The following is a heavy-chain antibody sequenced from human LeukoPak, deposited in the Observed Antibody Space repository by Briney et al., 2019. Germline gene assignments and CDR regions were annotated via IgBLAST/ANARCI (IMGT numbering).Heavy chain of an antibody. CDR3: ARVGLRFLEGGYYGMDV. D-gene: IGHD3-3*01. CDR2: IIPIFGTA. Sequence: SVKVSCKASGGTFSSYAFSWVRPAPGQGLEWMGGIIPIFGTANYAQKFQGRVTITADESTSTAYMELSSLRSEDTAVYYCARVGLRFLEGGYYGMDVWGQGTTVTVSS. J-gene: IGHJ6*02. V-gene: IGHV1-69*13. CDR1: GGTFSSYA.